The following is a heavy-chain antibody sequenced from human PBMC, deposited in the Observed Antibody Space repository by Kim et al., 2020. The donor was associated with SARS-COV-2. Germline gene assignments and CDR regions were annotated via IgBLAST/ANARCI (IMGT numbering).Heavy chain of an antibody. CDR1: GYTFTSYA. J-gene: IGHJ5*02. CDR2: INAGNGNT. V-gene: IGHV1-3*01. CDR3: ARDPEAMGWFDP. Sequence: ASVKVSCKASGYTFTSYAMHWVRQAPGQRLEWMGWINAGNGNTKHSQKFQGRVTITRDTSASTAYMELSSLRSEDTAVYYCARDPEAMGWFDPWGQGTLVTVSS.